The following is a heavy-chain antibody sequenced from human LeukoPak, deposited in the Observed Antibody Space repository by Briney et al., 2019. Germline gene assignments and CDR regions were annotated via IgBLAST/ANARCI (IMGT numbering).Heavy chain of an antibody. V-gene: IGHV3-30*18. CDR3: AKDLEVVTELGPDFDY. J-gene: IGHJ4*02. CDR2: ISYDGSNK. Sequence: GGSLRLSCAASGFTFSSYGMHWVRQAPGKGLEWVAVISYDGSNKYYADSVKGRFTISRDNSKNTLYLQMNSLRAEDTAVYYCAKDLEVVTELGPDFDYWGQGTLVTVSS. D-gene: IGHD2-21*02. CDR1: GFTFSSYG.